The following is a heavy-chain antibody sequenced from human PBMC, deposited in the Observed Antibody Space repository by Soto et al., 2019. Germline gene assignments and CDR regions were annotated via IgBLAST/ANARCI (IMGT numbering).Heavy chain of an antibody. V-gene: IGHV4-59*08. CDR2: IYYSGST. CDR1: GGSISSYY. J-gene: IGHJ6*03. CDR3: ARHVPRPYYYYYMDV. Sequence: QVQLQESGPGLVKPSETLSLTCTVSGGSISSYYWSWIRQPPGKGLEWIGYIYYSGSTNYNPSLKSRVTISVDTSKNQFSLKLSSVTAADTAVYYCARHVPRPYYYYYMDVWGKGTTVTVSS.